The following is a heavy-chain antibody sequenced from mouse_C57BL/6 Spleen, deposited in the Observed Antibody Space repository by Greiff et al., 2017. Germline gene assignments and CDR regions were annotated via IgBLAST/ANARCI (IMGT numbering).Heavy chain of an antibody. D-gene: IGHD1-1*01. CDR2: IDPETGGT. J-gene: IGHJ4*01. V-gene: IGHV1-15*01. CDR1: GYTFTDYE. Sequence: QVQLQQSGAELVRPGASVTLSCKASGYTFTDYEMHWVKQTPVHGLEWIGAIDPETGGTAYNQTVKGKAILTADKSSSTAYMELRSLTSEDSAVYYCTRAVVVPYYAMDYWGQGTSVTVSS. CDR3: TRAVVVPYYAMDY.